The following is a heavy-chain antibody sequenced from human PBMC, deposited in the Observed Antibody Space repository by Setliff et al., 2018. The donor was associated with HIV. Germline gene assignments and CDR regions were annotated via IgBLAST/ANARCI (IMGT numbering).Heavy chain of an antibody. CDR2: INPKSGVA. CDR1: GYTFTDFY. J-gene: IGHJ4*02. V-gene: IGHV1-2*06. CDR3: ARQLSNSLES. D-gene: IGHD1-1*01. Sequence: ASVKVSCKASGYTFTDFYIHWVRQAPGQGLEWIGRINPKSGVAAYLKKFQGRVTMTRDTSINTAYMELSGLTSDDTAVYYCARQLSNSLESWGQGTPVTVSS.